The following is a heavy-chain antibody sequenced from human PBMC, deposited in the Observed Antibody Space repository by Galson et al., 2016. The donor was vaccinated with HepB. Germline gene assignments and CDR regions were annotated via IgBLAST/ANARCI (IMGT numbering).Heavy chain of an antibody. Sequence: SLRLSCAASGFTSSTYWVNWVRQAPGKGLEWVASIKQDGSQKFSVDSVKGRFTISREDAKNSLYLQMNSLRAEDTAVYYCAGGTYHNLVDSGGQGTLVTVSS. V-gene: IGHV3-7*03. CDR3: AGGTYHNLVDS. CDR1: GFTSSTYW. CDR2: IKQDGSQK. J-gene: IGHJ5*01. D-gene: IGHD3-16*01.